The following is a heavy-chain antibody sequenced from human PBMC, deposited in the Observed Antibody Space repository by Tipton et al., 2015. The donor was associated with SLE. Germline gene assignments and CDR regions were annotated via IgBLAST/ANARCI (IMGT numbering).Heavy chain of an antibody. CDR1: GASIISHY. D-gene: IGHD6-13*01. V-gene: IGHV4-59*11. J-gene: IGHJ4*02. CDR2: IDYTGST. CDR3: ARAMFEQQLVGL. Sequence: TLSLTCNVSGASIISHYWSWIRQPPGKGLEWIGNIDYTGSTKYNPSLKSRVTISRDTSKNHFSLYVSPVTAADTAVYYCARAMFEQQLVGLWGQGTLVTVSS.